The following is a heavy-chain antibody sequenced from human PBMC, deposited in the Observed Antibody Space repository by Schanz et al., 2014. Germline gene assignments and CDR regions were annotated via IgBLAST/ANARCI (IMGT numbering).Heavy chain of an antibody. V-gene: IGHV3-33*01. CDR2: LWHDGSKK. CDR3: ARDVHGYGPHLDY. D-gene: IGHD5-12*01. J-gene: IGHJ4*02. Sequence: QVQLVESGGGVVQPGRSLRLSCVASGFTFSSYDVFWVRQAPGKGLEWVAILWHDGSKKYYADSVKGRFTVSRDNSKNTLYLQLSSLGAEDTALYYGARDVHGYGPHLDYWGQGSLVTVSS. CDR1: GFTFSSYD.